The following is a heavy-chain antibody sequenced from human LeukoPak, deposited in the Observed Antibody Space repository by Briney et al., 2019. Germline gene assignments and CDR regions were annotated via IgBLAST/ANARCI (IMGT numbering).Heavy chain of an antibody. D-gene: IGHD1-26*01. Sequence: SETLSLTCAVYGGSFSGYYWSWIRQPPGKGLEWVGEINHSGSTNYNPSLKSRVTISVDTSKNQFSLKLSSVTAADTAVYYCARLGVKRSGQSYYYYGMDVWGQGTTVTVSS. CDR1: GGSFSGYY. J-gene: IGHJ6*02. V-gene: IGHV4-34*01. CDR3: ARLGVKRSGQSYYYYGMDV. CDR2: INHSGST.